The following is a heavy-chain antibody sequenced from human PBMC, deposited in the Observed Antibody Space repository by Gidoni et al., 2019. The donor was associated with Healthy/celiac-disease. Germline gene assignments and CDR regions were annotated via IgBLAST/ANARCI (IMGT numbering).Heavy chain of an antibody. V-gene: IGHV4-39*01. CDR2: IYYSGST. D-gene: IGHD3-16*01. Sequence: QLQLQESGPGLVKPSETLSLTCTVSGGPISSSSYYWGWIRQPPGKGLEWIGSIYYSGSTYYNPSLKSRVTISVDTSKNQFSLKLSSVTAADTAVYYCETGFAIMGYFDYWGQGTLVTVSS. J-gene: IGHJ4*02. CDR3: ETGFAIMGYFDY. CDR1: GGPISSSSYY.